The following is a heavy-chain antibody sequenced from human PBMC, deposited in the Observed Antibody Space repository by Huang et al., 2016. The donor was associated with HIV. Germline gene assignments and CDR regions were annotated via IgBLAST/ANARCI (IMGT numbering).Heavy chain of an antibody. V-gene: IGHV4-34*02. D-gene: IGHD6-25*01. J-gene: IGHJ4*02. CDR1: GGSFSGYY. CDR2: INHSGST. CDR3: ARGPAPDY. Sequence: QVQLQQWGAGLLKPSETLSLTCAVYGGSFSGYYWTWIRQPPGKGREWIGGINHSGSTNDKASLKSRVRISVDTSKKQFSLKLKSGTAADTAVYYCARGPAPDYWGQGTLVTVSS.